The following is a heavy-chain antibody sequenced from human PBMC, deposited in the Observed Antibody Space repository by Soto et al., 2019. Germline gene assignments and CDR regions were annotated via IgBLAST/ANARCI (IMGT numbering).Heavy chain of an antibody. D-gene: IGHD2-2*03. CDR3: ARDGYCSSTSCYSDGIDY. Sequence: EVQLVESGGGLVQPGGSLRLSCAASGFTFSSYSMNWVRQAPGKGLEWVSYISSSSSTIYYADSVKGRFTISRDNAKNSLYLQMNSLRAEDTAVYYCARDGYCSSTSCYSDGIDYWGQGTLVTVSS. CDR2: ISSSSSTI. J-gene: IGHJ4*02. V-gene: IGHV3-48*01. CDR1: GFTFSSYS.